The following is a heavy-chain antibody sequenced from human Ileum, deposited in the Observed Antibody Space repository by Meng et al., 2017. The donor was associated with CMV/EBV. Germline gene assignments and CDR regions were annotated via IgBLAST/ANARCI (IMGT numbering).Heavy chain of an antibody. Sequence: QVQLQESGPGLVKPSETLSLTCTVSGGSISSYYWSWIRQPAGKGLEWIAHIYTSGTTNYNPSLKSRVTMSVDTSRNQFSLKLTSVTAADTAVYYCARNYGSGNWNFFHYWGQGTLVTVSS. CDR3: ARNYGSGNWNFFHY. D-gene: IGHD3-10*01. CDR1: GGSISSYY. J-gene: IGHJ4*02. CDR2: IYTSGTT. V-gene: IGHV4-4*07.